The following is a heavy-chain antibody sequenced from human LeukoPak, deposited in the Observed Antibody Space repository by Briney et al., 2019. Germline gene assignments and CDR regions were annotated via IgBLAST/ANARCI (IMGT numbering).Heavy chain of an antibody. J-gene: IGHJ4*02. CDR3: ATLSGDSHGYDY. CDR2: ILHDGSNK. V-gene: IGHV3-30*03. Sequence: PGGSLRLSCAASGFTLSSYAMHWVRQAPGKGLEWVAVILHDGSNKQYADSVKGRFTISRDNSKNTLYLQINSLRAEDTAVYYCATLSGDSHGYDYWGLGTLVTASS. CDR1: GFTLSSYA. D-gene: IGHD5-18*01.